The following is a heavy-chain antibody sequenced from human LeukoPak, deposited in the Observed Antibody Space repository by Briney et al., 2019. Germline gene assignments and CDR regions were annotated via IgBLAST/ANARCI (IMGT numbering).Heavy chain of an antibody. D-gene: IGHD1-26*01. Sequence: GASVKVSCKASGYTFTGYYMHWVRQAPGQGLEWMGRINPNSGGTNYAQKFQGRVTMTRDTSISTAYMELSRLRSDVTAVYYCARDHPVGATRIEIDYWGQGTLVTVSS. CDR1: GYTFTGYY. J-gene: IGHJ4*02. CDR3: ARDHPVGATRIEIDY. V-gene: IGHV1-2*06. CDR2: INPNSGGT.